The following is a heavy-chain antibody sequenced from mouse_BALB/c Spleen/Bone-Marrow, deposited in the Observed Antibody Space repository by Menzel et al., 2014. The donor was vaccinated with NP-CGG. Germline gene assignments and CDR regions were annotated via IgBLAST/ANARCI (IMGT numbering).Heavy chain of an antibody. J-gene: IGHJ1*01. Sequence: LQQSGSELVRPGASVKLSCKASGYTFTGYWMHWVKQRPGQGLEWIGNIYPGSGSTNYDEKFKGKATLTVDTSSSTAYMQLSSLTSEDSAVYYCTRSGYYGSSYRYFDVWGAGTTVTVSS. CDR3: TRSGYYGSSYRYFDV. V-gene: IGHV1S22*01. D-gene: IGHD1-1*01. CDR1: GYTFTGYW. CDR2: IYPGSGST.